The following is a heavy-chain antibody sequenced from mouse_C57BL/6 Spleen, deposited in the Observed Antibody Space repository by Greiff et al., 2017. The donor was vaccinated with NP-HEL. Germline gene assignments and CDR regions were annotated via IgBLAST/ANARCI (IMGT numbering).Heavy chain of an antibody. D-gene: IGHD1-1*01. CDR2: IYPRDGST. Sequence: QVQLQQSGPELVKPGSSVKLSCKASGYTFPSYVINWVKQRPGQGLEWIGWIYPRDGSTTYIEKFKGKATLTVDTSSSTAYMELHSRTSADSAVYFWAREDYGSRFAYWGQGTLVTVAA. CDR3: AREDYGSRFAY. J-gene: IGHJ3*01. CDR1: GYTFPSYV. V-gene: IGHV1-85*01.